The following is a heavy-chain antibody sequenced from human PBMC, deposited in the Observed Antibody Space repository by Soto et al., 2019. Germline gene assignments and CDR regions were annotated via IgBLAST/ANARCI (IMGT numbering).Heavy chain of an antibody. V-gene: IGHV1-69*06. CDR1: GGVFGSFS. J-gene: IGHJ6*02. CDR3: AKDRRADWESYYYYAMDV. D-gene: IGHD1-26*01. Sequence: QVQLVQSGAEVRKPGSSVKVSCKASGGVFGSFSITWVRQAPGQGLEWIGGIIPIYGTANYAHNCQGRVTITADTATNTAYMEVSSLGSEDTAVYYCAKDRRADWESYYYYAMDVWGQGTMVIVSS. CDR2: IIPIYGTA.